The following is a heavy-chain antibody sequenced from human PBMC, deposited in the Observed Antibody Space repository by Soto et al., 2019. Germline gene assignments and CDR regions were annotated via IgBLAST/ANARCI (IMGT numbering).Heavy chain of an antibody. CDR2: ISGRGGDT. V-gene: IGHV3-23*01. J-gene: IGHJ4*02. CDR1: GFTFSTYA. D-gene: IGHD5-12*01. CDR3: VKDREVATTRTVHFDY. Sequence: EVQLLESGGGLVQPGGSLRLSCAASGFTFSTYAMKWVRQAPGKGLEWVSVISGRGGDTYYADSVKGRFTISRDNSKNTRYVEMNSLRVEDTAVYYCVKDREVATTRTVHFDYWGQGTLVTVSS.